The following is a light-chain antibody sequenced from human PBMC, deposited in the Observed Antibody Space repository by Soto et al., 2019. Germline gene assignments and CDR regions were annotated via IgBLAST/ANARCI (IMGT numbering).Light chain of an antibody. V-gene: IGLV2-23*01. CDR1: SSDVGSYNL. J-gene: IGLJ3*02. Sequence: QSALTQPASVSGSPGQSITISCTGTSSDVGSYNLVSWYQQHPGKAPKLMIYEDSKRPSGVSNRFFGSKSGNTASLTISRLQAEDEADYFCCSYARGSTLVFGGGTKLTVL. CDR2: EDS. CDR3: CSYARGSTLV.